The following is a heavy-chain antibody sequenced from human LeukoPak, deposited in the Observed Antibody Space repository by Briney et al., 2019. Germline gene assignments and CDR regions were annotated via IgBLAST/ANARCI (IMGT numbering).Heavy chain of an antibody. D-gene: IGHD3-3*01. CDR2: ISASGGST. V-gene: IGHV3-23*01. CDR3: VKGRYYDFWSGYSLFDY. J-gene: IGHJ4*02. CDR1: GFTFSNYG. Sequence: GGSLRLSCAASGFTFSNYGMHWVRQGPGKGLEWVSGISASGGSTYHADSVKGRFTVSRDNSKNTLYLQMNSLRAEDTAVYYCVKGRYYDFWSGYSLFDYWGQGTLVTVSS.